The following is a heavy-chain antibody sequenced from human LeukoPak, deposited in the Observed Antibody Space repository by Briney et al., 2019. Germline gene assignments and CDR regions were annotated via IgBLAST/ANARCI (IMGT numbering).Heavy chain of an antibody. CDR2: ISGSGGST. J-gene: IGHJ4*02. Sequence: GGSLRLSCAASGFTFSSYGMSWVRQAPGKGLGWVSGISGSGGSTYYADSVKGRFTISRDNSKNTLYLQMNSLRAEDTAVYYCAKGIATSGTSPPFDYWGQGTLVTVSS. V-gene: IGHV3-23*01. D-gene: IGHD6-13*01. CDR3: AKGIATSGTSPPFDY. CDR1: GFTFSSYG.